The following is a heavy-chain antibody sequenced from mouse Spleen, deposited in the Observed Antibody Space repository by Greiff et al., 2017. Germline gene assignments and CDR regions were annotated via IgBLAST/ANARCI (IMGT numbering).Heavy chain of an antibody. Sequence: VQLQESGAELARPGASVKMSCKASGYTFTSYTMHWVKQRPGQGLEWIGYINPSSGYTKYNQKFKDKATLTADKSSSTAYMQLSSLTSEDSAVYYCAKGGELLFAYWGQGTLVTVSA. D-gene: IGHD1-1*01. V-gene: IGHV1-4*01. CDR3: AKGGELLFAY. J-gene: IGHJ3*01. CDR1: GYTFTSYT. CDR2: INPSSGYT.